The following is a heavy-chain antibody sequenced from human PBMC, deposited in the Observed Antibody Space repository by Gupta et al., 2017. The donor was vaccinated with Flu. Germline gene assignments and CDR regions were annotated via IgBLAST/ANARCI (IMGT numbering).Heavy chain of an antibody. D-gene: IGHD1-14*01. CDR3: AKDWRWNHHNYGMNV. CDR2: ISYDGSNE. V-gene: IGHV3-30*18. CDR1: GFSFSNYG. Sequence: LSCAAFGFSFSNYGIHWVRQPPGKGLEWVAVISYDGSNEYYADSVKGRFTISRDNSKNTLYLQMNSLRIEDTAVYHCAKDWRWNHHNYGMNVWGQGTTVTVSS. J-gene: IGHJ6*02.